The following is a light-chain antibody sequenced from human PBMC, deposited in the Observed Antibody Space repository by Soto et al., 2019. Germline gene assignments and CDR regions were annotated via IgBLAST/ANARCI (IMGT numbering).Light chain of an antibody. J-gene: IGLJ3*02. Sequence: QSALTQPASVSGSPGQSITIFCIGTSSNVGGYKFVSWYQQHPGKAPKLMIYEVSNRPSGVSNRFSGSKSGNTASLTISGLQAEDEADYYCSSYTSSSTRVFGGGTKLTVL. CDR2: EVS. CDR1: SSNVGGYKF. V-gene: IGLV2-14*01. CDR3: SSYTSSSTRV.